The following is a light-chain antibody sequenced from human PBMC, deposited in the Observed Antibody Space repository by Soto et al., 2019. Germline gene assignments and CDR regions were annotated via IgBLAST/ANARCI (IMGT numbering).Light chain of an antibody. Sequence: DIQVTQSPSSLSASVGDRITITCQASQDISNYLNWYQQKPGKAPKLLIYDASKLERGVPSRFSGSGSGKDFTFTITSLQAEDFATYYCQQYDNVPPNTFGQGTKLEIK. CDR3: QQYDNVPPNT. CDR1: QDISNY. CDR2: DAS. J-gene: IGKJ2*01. V-gene: IGKV1-33*01.